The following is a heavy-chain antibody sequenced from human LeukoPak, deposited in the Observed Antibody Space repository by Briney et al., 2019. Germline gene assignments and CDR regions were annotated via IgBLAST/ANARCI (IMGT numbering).Heavy chain of an antibody. V-gene: IGHV4-59*12. Sequence: SETLSLTCTVSGGSINTYFWSWIRQPPGKGLEWIVYIYYSGSTSYNPSLKSRVTISVDTSKNQFSLKLSSVTAADTAVYYCAGEDYGGNAMHAFDIWGQGTMVTVSS. CDR1: GGSINTYF. J-gene: IGHJ3*02. CDR2: IYYSGST. CDR3: AGEDYGGNAMHAFDI. D-gene: IGHD4-23*01.